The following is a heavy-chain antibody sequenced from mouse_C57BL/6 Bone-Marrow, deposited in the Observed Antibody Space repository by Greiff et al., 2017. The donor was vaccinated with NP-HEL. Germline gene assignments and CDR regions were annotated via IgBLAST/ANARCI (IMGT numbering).Heavy chain of an antibody. CDR3: AREVLRSRGYFDV. CDR1: GYTFTDHT. Sequence: QVQLQQSDAELVKPGASVKISCKVSGYTFTDHTIHWMKQRPEQGLEWIGYIYPSDGSTKSNEKFKGKATLTADKSSSTAYMQHNSLTSEDSAFYFCAREVLRSRGYFDVWGTGTTVTVSS. J-gene: IGHJ1*03. D-gene: IGHD1-1*01. V-gene: IGHV1-78*01. CDR2: IYPSDGST.